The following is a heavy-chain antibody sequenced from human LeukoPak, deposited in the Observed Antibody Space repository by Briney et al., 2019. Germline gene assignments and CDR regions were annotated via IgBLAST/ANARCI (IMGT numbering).Heavy chain of an antibody. CDR1: GGSFSGYY. Sequence: SETLSLTCAVYGGSFSGYYWSWIRQPPGKGLEWIGEINHSGSTNYNPSLKSRVTISVDTSKNQFSLKLSSVTAADTAVYYCASTYYDYVWGSYRYRFDYWGQGTLVTVSS. J-gene: IGHJ4*02. D-gene: IGHD3-16*02. V-gene: IGHV4-34*01. CDR2: INHSGST. CDR3: ASTYYDYVWGSYRYRFDY.